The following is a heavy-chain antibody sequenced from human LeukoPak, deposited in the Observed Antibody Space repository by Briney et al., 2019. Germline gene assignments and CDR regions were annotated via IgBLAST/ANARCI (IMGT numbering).Heavy chain of an antibody. J-gene: IGHJ3*02. D-gene: IGHD6-19*01. Sequence: GGSLRLSCAASGFTFSSYAMSWVRQAPGKGLEWVSAISGSGGSTYYADSVKGRFTISRDNSKNTLYLQMNSLRAEDTAVYYCAKEIAVAGFPYDAFDIWGQGTMVTVSS. CDR3: AKEIAVAGFPYDAFDI. CDR2: ISGSGGST. V-gene: IGHV3-23*01. CDR1: GFTFSSYA.